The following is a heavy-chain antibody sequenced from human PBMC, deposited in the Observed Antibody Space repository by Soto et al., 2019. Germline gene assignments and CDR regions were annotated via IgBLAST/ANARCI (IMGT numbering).Heavy chain of an antibody. CDR3: ARGGYYYGSGSYFPYYYYYYGMDV. CDR1: GGTFSSYA. D-gene: IGHD3-10*01. J-gene: IGHJ6*02. V-gene: IGHV1-69*13. Sequence: SVKVSCKASGGTFSSYAISWVRQAPGQGLEWMGGIIPIFGTANYAQKFQGRVTITADESTSTAYMELSSLRSEDTAVYYCARGGYYYGSGSYFPYYYYYYGMDVWGQGTTVTVSS. CDR2: IIPIFGTA.